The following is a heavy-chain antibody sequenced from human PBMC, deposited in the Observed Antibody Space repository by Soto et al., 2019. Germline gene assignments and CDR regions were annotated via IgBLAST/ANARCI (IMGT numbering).Heavy chain of an antibody. Sequence: QVQLVESGGGVVQPGRSLRLSCAASGFTFSSYGMHWVRQAPGKGLEWVAVIWYDGSNKYYADSVKGRFTISRDNSKNPLYLHMNSLRAADRAVYYCARAEEYGDYVSDYWGQGTLVTVSS. D-gene: IGHD4-17*01. CDR1: GFTFSSYG. J-gene: IGHJ4*02. V-gene: IGHV3-33*01. CDR2: IWYDGSNK. CDR3: ARAEEYGDYVSDY.